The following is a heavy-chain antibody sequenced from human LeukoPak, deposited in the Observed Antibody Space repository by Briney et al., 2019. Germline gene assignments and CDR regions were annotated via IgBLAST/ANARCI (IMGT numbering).Heavy chain of an antibody. Sequence: GGSLRLSCAASGFTFSSSAMSWVRQAPGKGLEWVSTNRSNGETTYNADSVKGRFTVSRDNPKKALYLQLNSLRVEDTAIYYCAKGQELDDGVFDSWGQGTLVTVSS. V-gene: IGHV3-23*01. CDR1: GFTFSSSA. J-gene: IGHJ4*02. D-gene: IGHD1-1*01. CDR3: AKGQELDDGVFDS. CDR2: NRSNGETT.